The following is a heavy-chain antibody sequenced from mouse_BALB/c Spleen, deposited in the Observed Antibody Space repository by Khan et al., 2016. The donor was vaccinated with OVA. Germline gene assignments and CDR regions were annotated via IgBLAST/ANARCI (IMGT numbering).Heavy chain of an antibody. V-gene: IGHV1S127*01. CDR2: TDPSKSET. J-gene: IGHJ3*01. Sequence: QVQLQQSGPELVRPGASVKMSCKASGYTFTSFWIHWVKQRPGQGLEWIGMTDPSKSETRLNQKFKDKAALNVDKSSNTAYIQLSSLTSDDSAVYYCARGGYGSPFAYWGQGTLVTVSA. CDR1: GYTFTSFW. CDR3: ARGGYGSPFAY. D-gene: IGHD1-1*01.